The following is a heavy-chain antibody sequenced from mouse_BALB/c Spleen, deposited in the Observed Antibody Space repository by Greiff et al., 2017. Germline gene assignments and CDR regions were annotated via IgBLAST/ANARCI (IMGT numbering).Heavy chain of an antibody. CDR2: IWSGGST. Sequence: VKLMESGPGLVAPSQSLSITCTVSGFSLTSYGVHWVRQSPGKGLEWLGVIWSGGSTDYNAAFISRLSISKDNSKSQVFFKMNSLQADDTAIYYCARAGLRRDAMDYWGQGTSVTVSS. CDR3: ARAGLRRDAMDY. D-gene: IGHD2-4*01. J-gene: IGHJ4*01. V-gene: IGHV2-4-1*01. CDR1: GFSLTSYG.